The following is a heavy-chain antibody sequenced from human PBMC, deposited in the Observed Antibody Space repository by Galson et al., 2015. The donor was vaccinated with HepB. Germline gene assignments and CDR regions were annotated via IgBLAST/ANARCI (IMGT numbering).Heavy chain of an antibody. D-gene: IGHD5-18*01. CDR2: INPSGDST. CDR1: GYTFSRYY. CDR3: ARHTAMGPDAFDF. V-gene: IGHV1-46*03. Sequence: SVKVSCKASGYTFSRYYIHWVRQAPGQGLEWMGIINPSGDSTTYAQKFRGRVTMTRDTSMTTVYMDLSSLRSEDTAVYYCARHTAMGPDAFDFWGQGTMVTVSS. J-gene: IGHJ3*01.